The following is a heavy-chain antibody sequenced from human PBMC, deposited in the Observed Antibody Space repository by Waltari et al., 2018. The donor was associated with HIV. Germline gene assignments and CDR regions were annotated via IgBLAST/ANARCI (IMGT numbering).Heavy chain of an antibody. Sequence: QVQMYESGPGLVRPSQTLTLTCTVSASATGSAGSYWSCVRQADRKTLEWIGRVSLTGRTNYNPSLASRATISLDTPQNTLSLRLTSVSVADTATYYCVRTSCSGPGCFSRYFDVWGRGTQVTVSS. CDR2: VSLTGRT. CDR3: VRTSCSGPGCFSRYFDV. D-gene: IGHD2-15*01. V-gene: IGHV4-61*02. J-gene: IGHJ2*01. CDR1: ASATGSAGSY.